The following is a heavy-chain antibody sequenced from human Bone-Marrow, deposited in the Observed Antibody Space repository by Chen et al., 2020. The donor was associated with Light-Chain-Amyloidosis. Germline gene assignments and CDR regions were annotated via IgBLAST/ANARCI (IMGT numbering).Heavy chain of an antibody. CDR1: AFSVSNNH. CDR3: ARDRTSGYTGHTFDI. Sequence: EVQLVESGGGLIQPGGSLRLSCAASAFSVSNNHMSWVRQAPGKGLEWVSLLYGGGSTYYADSVKGRFTISRDSSKNTLYLQMNSLRAEDTAVYYCARDRTSGYTGHTFDIWGQGTMVIVSS. V-gene: IGHV3-53*01. CDR2: LYGGGST. D-gene: IGHD3-22*01. J-gene: IGHJ3*02.